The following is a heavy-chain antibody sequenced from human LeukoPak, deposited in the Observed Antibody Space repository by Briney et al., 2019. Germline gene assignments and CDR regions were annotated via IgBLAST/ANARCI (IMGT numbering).Heavy chain of an antibody. CDR3: ASWVSPYYDSSGYYFIDY. J-gene: IGHJ4*02. V-gene: IGHV3-21*01. CDR1: GFTFSSYS. CDR2: ISSSSSYI. D-gene: IGHD3-22*01. Sequence: SGGPLRLSCAASGFTFSSYSMNWVRQAPGKGLEWVSSISSSSSYIYYADSVEGRFTISRDNAKNSLYLQMNSLRAEDTAVYYCASWVSPYYDSSGYYFIDYWGQGTLVTVSS.